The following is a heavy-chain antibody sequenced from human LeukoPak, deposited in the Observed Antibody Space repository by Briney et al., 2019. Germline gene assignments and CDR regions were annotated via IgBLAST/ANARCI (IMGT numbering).Heavy chain of an antibody. V-gene: IGHV4-61*02. CDR1: GGSISSGSYY. Sequence: SQTLSLTCTVSGGSISSGSYYWSWIRQPAGKGLEWIGRIYTSGSTNSNPSLKSRVTISVDTSKNQFSLKLSSVTAADTAVYYCARESSLYYDSSGYSQNFDYWGQGTLVTVSS. J-gene: IGHJ4*02. CDR3: ARESSLYYDSSGYSQNFDY. D-gene: IGHD3-22*01. CDR2: IYTSGST.